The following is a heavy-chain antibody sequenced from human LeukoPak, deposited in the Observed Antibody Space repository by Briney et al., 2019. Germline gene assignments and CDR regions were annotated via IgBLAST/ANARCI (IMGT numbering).Heavy chain of an antibody. D-gene: IGHD2-2*01. Sequence: AGGSLRLSCAASGFTFSSYSMNWVRQAPGKGLEWVSSISSSSSYIYYADSVKGRFTISRDNAKNSLYLQMNSLRAEDTALYYCASMGYCSSTSCYSGFQPLAIFDYWGQGTLVTVSS. CDR3: ASMGYCSSTSCYSGFQPLAIFDY. CDR2: ISSSSSYI. CDR1: GFTFSSYS. V-gene: IGHV3-21*01. J-gene: IGHJ4*02.